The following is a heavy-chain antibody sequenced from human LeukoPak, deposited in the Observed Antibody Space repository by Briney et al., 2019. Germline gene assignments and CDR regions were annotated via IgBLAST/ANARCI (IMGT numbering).Heavy chain of an antibody. CDR3: ARGGYSSSWYNWFDP. Sequence: SETLSLTCTVSGGSINSGSYYWSWIRQPAGKGLEWIGRISTSGSTNYNPSLKSRVTMSVDTSKNQFSLKLSSVTAADTAVYYCARGGYSSSWYNWFDPWGQGTLVTVSS. J-gene: IGHJ5*02. CDR2: ISTSGST. V-gene: IGHV4-61*02. CDR1: GGSINSGSYY. D-gene: IGHD6-13*01.